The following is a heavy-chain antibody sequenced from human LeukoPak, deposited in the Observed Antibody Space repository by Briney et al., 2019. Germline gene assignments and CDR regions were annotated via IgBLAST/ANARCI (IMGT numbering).Heavy chain of an antibody. CDR1: GGSISTSSYY. D-gene: IGHD3-3*01. Sequence: NPSETLSLTCTVSGGSISTSSYYWGWIRQPPGKGLEWIGSVYHSGTTYYNPSLKSRVTISVDTSNTQFSLKLTSVTAADTAVYFCASHQGGGDFWSGYAPEGPFDYWGQGTLVTVSS. J-gene: IGHJ4*02. V-gene: IGHV4-39*01. CDR2: VYHSGTT. CDR3: ASHQGGGDFWSGYAPEGPFDY.